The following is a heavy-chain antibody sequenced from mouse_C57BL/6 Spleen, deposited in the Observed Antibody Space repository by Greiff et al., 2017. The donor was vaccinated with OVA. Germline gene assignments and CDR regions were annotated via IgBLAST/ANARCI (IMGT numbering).Heavy chain of an antibody. CDR2: ISSGSSTI. V-gene: IGHV5-17*01. CDR3: AIAYSTPAMDY. Sequence: EVKLMESGGGLVKPGGSLKLSCAASGFTFSGYGMHWVRQAPEKGLEWVAYISSGSSTIYYADTVKGRFTISRDNAKNTLFLQMTSLRSEDTAMYYCAIAYSTPAMDYWGQGTSVTVSS. D-gene: IGHD2-5*01. J-gene: IGHJ4*01. CDR1: GFTFSGYG.